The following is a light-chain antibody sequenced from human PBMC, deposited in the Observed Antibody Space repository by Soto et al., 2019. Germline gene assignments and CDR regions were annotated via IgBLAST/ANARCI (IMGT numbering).Light chain of an antibody. CDR1: QSVLYNSNNKNY. V-gene: IGKV4-1*01. Sequence: DIVMTQSPDSLAVSLGERATLNCNSSQSVLYNSNNKNYLAWYQQKPGQPPKLLIYWASTRESGVPDRFSGSGSGTDFTLTISSLQAEDVAVYYCQQYYSTPPTFGGGTKVDIK. CDR3: QQYYSTPPT. J-gene: IGKJ4*01. CDR2: WAS.